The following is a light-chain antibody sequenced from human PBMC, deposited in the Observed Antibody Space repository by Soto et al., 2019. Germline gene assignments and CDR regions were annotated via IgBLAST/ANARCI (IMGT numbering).Light chain of an antibody. CDR3: CSYAGSGTFV. CDR1: SSDVGSYDL. J-gene: IGLJ1*01. CDR2: EDT. V-gene: IGLV2-23*01. Sequence: QSALTQPASVSGSPGQSITISCTGTSSDVGSYDLVSWYQQPPGKAPKLMIYEDTKRPSGISTRFSGSKSGNAASLTISGLQAEDEAVNYCCSYAGSGTFVFGTGTKLTVL.